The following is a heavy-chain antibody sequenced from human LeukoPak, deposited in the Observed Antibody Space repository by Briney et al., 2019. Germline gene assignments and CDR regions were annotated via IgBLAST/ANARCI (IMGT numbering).Heavy chain of an antibody. D-gene: IGHD7-27*01. CDR3: AKTGGPWD. CDR1: DFTVSSNF. CDR2: IYRDGTT. Sequence: GGSLRLSCAASDFTVSSNFMTWVRQAPGKGLEWVSVIYRDGTTYYADSVKGRFTISRDTSRNTLDLQMNSLRAEDTAVYYCAKTGGPWDWGQGALVTVSS. J-gene: IGHJ4*02. V-gene: IGHV3-53*01.